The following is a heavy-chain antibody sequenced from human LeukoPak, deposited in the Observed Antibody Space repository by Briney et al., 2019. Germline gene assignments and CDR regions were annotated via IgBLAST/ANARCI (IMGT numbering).Heavy chain of an antibody. J-gene: IGHJ4*02. V-gene: IGHV1-69*13. Sequence: SVKVSCKASGGTFSSYAISWVRQAPGQGLEWMGGIIPIFGTANYAQKFQGRVTITADESTSTAYMELSSLRSEDTAVYYCARGGAIQLTNRGYFDYWGQGTLVTVTS. CDR3: ARGGAIQLTNRGYFDY. CDR2: IIPIFGTA. D-gene: IGHD5-18*01. CDR1: GGTFSSYA.